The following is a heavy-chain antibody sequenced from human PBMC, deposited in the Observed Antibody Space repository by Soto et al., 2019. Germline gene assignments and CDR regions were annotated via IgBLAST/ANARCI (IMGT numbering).Heavy chain of an antibody. CDR1: GFSLSNARMG. D-gene: IGHD3-10*01. V-gene: IGHV2-26*01. J-gene: IGHJ5*02. CDR3: ARSLVRGVIIDMNWFDP. Sequence: SGPTLVNPTETLTLTCTVSGFSLSNARMGVSWIRQPPGKALEWLAHIFSNDEKSYSTSLKSRLTISKDTSKSQVVLTMTNMDPVDTATYYCARSLVRGVIIDMNWFDPWGQGTLVTVSS. CDR2: IFSNDEK.